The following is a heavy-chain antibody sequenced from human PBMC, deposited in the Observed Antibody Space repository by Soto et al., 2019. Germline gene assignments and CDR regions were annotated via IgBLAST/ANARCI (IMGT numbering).Heavy chain of an antibody. J-gene: IGHJ6*02. V-gene: IGHV5-10-1*04. CDR3: ARHGYGQGTYYYDSSGPGGSYYYYYGMDV. CDR2: IDPTDSYT. D-gene: IGHD3-22*01. CDR1: GYSFTSYW. Sequence: GESLKISCKGSGYSFTSYWIGWVRQMPGKGLEWMGRIDPTDSYTDYSPSFQGQVTISADKSISTAYLQWSSLKASDTAMYYCARHGYGQGTYYYDSSGPGGSYYYYYGMDVWGQGTMVTVSS.